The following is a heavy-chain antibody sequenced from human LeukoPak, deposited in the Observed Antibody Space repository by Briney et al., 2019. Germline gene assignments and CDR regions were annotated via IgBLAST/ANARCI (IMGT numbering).Heavy chain of an antibody. CDR1: GYTFTSYD. V-gene: IGHV1-8*03. Sequence: ASVKVSCKASGYTFTSYDINWVRQATGQGPEWMGWMNPNSGNTGYAQKFQGRVTITRNTSISTAYMELSSLRSEDTAVYYCARAITMVRGRGFGYWGQGTLVTVSS. CDR3: ARAITMVRGRGFGY. CDR2: MNPNSGNT. J-gene: IGHJ4*02. D-gene: IGHD3-10*01.